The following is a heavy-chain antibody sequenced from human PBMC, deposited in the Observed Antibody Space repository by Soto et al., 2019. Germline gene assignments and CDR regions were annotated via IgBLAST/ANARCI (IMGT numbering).Heavy chain of an antibody. J-gene: IGHJ3*02. V-gene: IGHV4-59*08. CDR3: ARLINDAFDI. Sequence: PSETLSLTCTVSGGSISSYYWSWIRQPPGKGLEWIGYIYYSGSTNYNPSLKSRVTISVDTSKNQFSLKLSSVTPADTAVYYCARLINDAFDIWGQGTMVTVSS. CDR2: IYYSGST. CDR1: GGSISSYY.